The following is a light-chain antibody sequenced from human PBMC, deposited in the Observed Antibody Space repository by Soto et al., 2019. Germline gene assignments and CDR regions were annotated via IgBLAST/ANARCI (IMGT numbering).Light chain of an antibody. CDR1: QSVNSN. J-gene: IGKJ5*01. V-gene: IGKV3-11*01. CDR2: DAS. Sequence: EIVLTHSPATLSLSPCERATLSCRASQSVNSNLAWYQQKPGQAPSLLIFDASYRATDIPARFSGSGSGTDFTLTISSLQPDDFATYYCQQYNGLITFGQGTRLEIK. CDR3: QQYNGLIT.